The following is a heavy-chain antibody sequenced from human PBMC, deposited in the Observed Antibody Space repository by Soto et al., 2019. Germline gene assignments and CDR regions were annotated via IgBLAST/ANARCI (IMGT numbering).Heavy chain of an antibody. CDR1: GGSISKCGYS. D-gene: IGHD2-8*02. CDR2: INHSGST. Sequence: SETLSLTRPVSGGSISKCGYSWGWIRQPPGKGLEWIRYINHSGSTNYNPSLKSRVTISVDTSKNQFPLKLTSVTAADTAVYYCAREKITGLFEYWGQGTLVTVSS. J-gene: IGHJ4*02. V-gene: IGHV4-30-2*01. CDR3: AREKITGLFEY.